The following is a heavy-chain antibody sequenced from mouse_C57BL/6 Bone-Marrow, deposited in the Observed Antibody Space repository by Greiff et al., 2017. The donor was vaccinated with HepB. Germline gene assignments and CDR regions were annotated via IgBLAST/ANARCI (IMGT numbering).Heavy chain of an antibody. Sequence: VQLQQPGAELVKPGASVKLSCKASGYTFTSYWMHWVKQRPGQGLEWIGMIHPNSGSTNYNEKFKSKATLTVDKSSSTAYMQLSSLTSEDSAVYYCAREEGMYYYGSSYVRVWFAYWGQGTLVTVSA. CDR2: IHPNSGST. CDR3: AREEGMYYYGSSYVRVWFAY. J-gene: IGHJ3*01. V-gene: IGHV1-64*01. D-gene: IGHD1-1*01. CDR1: GYTFTSYW.